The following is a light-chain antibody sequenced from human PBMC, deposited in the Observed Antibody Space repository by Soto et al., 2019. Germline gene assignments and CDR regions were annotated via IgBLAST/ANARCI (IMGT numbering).Light chain of an antibody. V-gene: IGKV3-20*01. CDR3: QQYGSSPPEKT. CDR2: GAS. J-gene: IGKJ1*01. CDR1: QTVISNY. Sequence: EIILTQSPGTLSLSPGERATLSCRASQTVISNYLAWYQQKPGQAPRLLIYGASSRATGIPDRFSGSGSGTDFTLTISRLEPEDFAAYYCQQYGSSPPEKTFGQGTRWKSN.